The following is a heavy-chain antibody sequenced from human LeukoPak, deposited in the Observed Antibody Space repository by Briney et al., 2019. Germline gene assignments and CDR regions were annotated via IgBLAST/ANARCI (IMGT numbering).Heavy chain of an antibody. Sequence: GGSLRLSCAASGFTFSSYGMHWVRQAPGKGLEWVAVISYDGSNKYYADSVKGRFTISTGNSKNTLYLQMNSLRPEDTAVYYCAKDDAYLTQLLCLHCDYWGQGTLVTVSS. V-gene: IGHV3-30*18. CDR3: AKDDAYLTQLLCLHCDY. CDR1: GFTFSSYG. CDR2: ISYDGSNK. J-gene: IGHJ4*02. D-gene: IGHD2-2*01.